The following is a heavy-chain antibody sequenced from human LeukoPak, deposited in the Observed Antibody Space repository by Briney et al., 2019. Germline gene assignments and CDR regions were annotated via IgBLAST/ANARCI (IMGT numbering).Heavy chain of an antibody. CDR2: ISSSSSYI. J-gene: IGHJ4*02. V-gene: IGHV3-21*01. CDR3: ARDRGLRWPIPQDY. CDR1: GFSLSSYG. Sequence: GGSLRLSCAASGFSLSSYGMTWVRQAPGKGLEWVSSISSSSSYIYYADSVKGRFTISRDNAKNSLYLQMNSLRAEDTAVYYCARDRGLRWPIPQDYWGQGTLVTVSS. D-gene: IGHD4-23*01.